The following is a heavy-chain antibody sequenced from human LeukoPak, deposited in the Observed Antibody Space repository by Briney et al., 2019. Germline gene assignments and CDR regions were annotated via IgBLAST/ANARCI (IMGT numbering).Heavy chain of an antibody. D-gene: IGHD2-15*01. V-gene: IGHV4-39*07. Sequence: SETLSLTCTVSGGSISSSSYYWGWIRQPPGKGLEWIGSIYYSGSTYYNPSLKSRVTISVDTSKNQFSLKLSSVTAADTAMYYCARGYCSGGSCYQSFDPWGQGTLVTVSS. CDR3: ARGYCSGGSCYQSFDP. CDR2: IYYSGST. CDR1: GGSISSSSYY. J-gene: IGHJ5*02.